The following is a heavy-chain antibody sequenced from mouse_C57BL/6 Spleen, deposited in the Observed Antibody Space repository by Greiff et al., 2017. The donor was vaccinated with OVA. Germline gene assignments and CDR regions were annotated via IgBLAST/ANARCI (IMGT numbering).Heavy chain of an antibody. V-gene: IGHV1-82*01. CDR2: IYPGDGDT. CDR1: GYAFSSSW. J-gene: IGHJ4*01. CDR3: ARAQLPYAMDY. Sequence: QVQLQQSGPELVKPGASVKISCKASGYAFSSSWMNWVKQRPGKGLEWIGRIYPGDGDTNYNGKFKGKATLTADKSSSTAYMQLSSLTSEDSAVYFCARAQLPYAMDYWGQGTSVTVSS. D-gene: IGHD3-1*01.